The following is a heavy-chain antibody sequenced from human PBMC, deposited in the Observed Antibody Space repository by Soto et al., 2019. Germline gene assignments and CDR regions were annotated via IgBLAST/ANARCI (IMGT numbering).Heavy chain of an antibody. CDR2: INPSGTT. V-gene: IGHV4-34*01. D-gene: IGHD4-17*01. Sequence: QVQLQQWGAGLLKPSETLSLTCAVYGGSFSGYYWSWIRQPPGKGLEWIGEINPSGTTNYTPSLKXRATVSGDTPKNQFSRKMTSVTAADTAVYYCARGRDGGAAIWGQGTLVTVSS. CDR1: GGSFSGYY. J-gene: IGHJ4*02. CDR3: ARGRDGGAAI.